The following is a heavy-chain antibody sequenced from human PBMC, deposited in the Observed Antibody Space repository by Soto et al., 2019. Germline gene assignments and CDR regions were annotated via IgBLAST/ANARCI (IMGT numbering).Heavy chain of an antibody. Sequence: QVQLVQSGAEVKKPGASVKVSCKASGYTFTSYGISWGRQAPGQGLEWMGWINVYNGNTNYAQKLQGRVTMTTDTSTSTAYLDLRSLRYDATAVYFCARDTSRGEYDYWGQGTLVTVSS. CDR3: ARDTSRGEYDY. D-gene: IGHD3-10*01. CDR1: GYTFTSYG. V-gene: IGHV1-18*01. CDR2: INVYNGNT. J-gene: IGHJ4*02.